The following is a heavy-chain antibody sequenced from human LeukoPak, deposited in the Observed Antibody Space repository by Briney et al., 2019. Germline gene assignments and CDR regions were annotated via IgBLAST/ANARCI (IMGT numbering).Heavy chain of an antibody. J-gene: IGHJ3*02. D-gene: IGHD1-1*01. CDR3: ARKDWNDVRAFDI. CDR2: IYHGGNT. CDR1: GFTFSSYSM. Sequence: GSLRLSCAASGFTFSSYSMNWVRQAPGKGMECIGEIYHGGNTNYNPSLKSRVTISVDKSKNQFSLKLSSVTAADTAVYYCARKDWNDVRAFDIWGQGTMVTVSS. V-gene: IGHV4-4*02.